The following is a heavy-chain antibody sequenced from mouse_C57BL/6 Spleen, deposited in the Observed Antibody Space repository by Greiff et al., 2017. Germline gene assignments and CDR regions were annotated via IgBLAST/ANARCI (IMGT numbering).Heavy chain of an antibody. D-gene: IGHD2-5*01. CDR1: GFTFSDYY. J-gene: IGHJ1*03. CDR2: INYDGSST. Sequence: EVKLVESEGGLVQPGSSMKLSCTASGFTFSDYYMAWVRQVPEKGLEWVANINYDGSSTYYLDSLKSRFIISRDNAKNILYLQMSSLKSEDTATYYCARDRGYYSNYDWYFDVWGTGTTVTVSS. V-gene: IGHV5-16*01. CDR3: ARDRGYYSNYDWYFDV.